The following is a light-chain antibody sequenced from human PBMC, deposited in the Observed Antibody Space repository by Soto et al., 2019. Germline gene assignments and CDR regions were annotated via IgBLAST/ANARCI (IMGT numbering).Light chain of an antibody. CDR3: QQYDNSPIT. CDR1: QSVSSSY. Sequence: EIVLTQSPGTLSLSPGERATLSCRASQSVSSSYLAWYQQKPGQAPRLLIYGASSRATGIPDRVSGSGSGTDFTLTISRLEPEDFAVYYCQQYDNSPITFGQGTRLEIK. CDR2: GAS. J-gene: IGKJ5*01. V-gene: IGKV3-20*01.